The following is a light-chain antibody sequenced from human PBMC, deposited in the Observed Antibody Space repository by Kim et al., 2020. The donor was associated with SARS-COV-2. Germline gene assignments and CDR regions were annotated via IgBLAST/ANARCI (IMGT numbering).Light chain of an antibody. V-gene: IGLV3-21*04. CDR2: YDS. CDR1: DIGSKS. J-gene: IGLJ1*01. CDR3: QVWDSNSDHPV. Sequence: SYELTQPPSVSVAPGQTATITCGGDDIGSKSVHWHQQRPGRAPLLVMYYDSDRPSGIPERFSGSNSGNTATLSNSRVEAGDEADYYCQVWDSNSDHPVFG.